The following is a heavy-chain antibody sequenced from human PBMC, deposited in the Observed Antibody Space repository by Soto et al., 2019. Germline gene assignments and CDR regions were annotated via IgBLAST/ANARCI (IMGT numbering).Heavy chain of an antibody. V-gene: IGHV3-64*01. J-gene: IGHJ4*02. CDR3: ARGDDYIPFDY. Sequence: EVQLVESGGGLVQPGGSLRLSCAASEFIFSVYAMHWFRQAPGKGLEYVSAISSDGGSTFYASSVKGRFTISRDNSKNALYLQMGGRRVEDLAVYYCARGDDYIPFDYWGQGTLVTVSS. D-gene: IGHD4-4*01. CDR2: ISSDGGST. CDR1: EFIFSVYA.